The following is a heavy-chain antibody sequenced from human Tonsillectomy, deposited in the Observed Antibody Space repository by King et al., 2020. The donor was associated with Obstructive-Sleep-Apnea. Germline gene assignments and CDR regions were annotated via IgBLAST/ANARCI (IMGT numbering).Heavy chain of an antibody. J-gene: IGHJ6*02. CDR1: GGSISSSNW. CDR3: ARRYYYYYGMDV. Sequence: QLQESGPGLVKPSGTLSFTCAVSGGSISSSNWWSWVRQPPGKGLDWIGEMYHIGRSNYNPSLKSRVTTPVYKSKNPFSLKLSSVTAADTAVYYCARRYYYYYGMDVWGQGTTVTVSS. V-gene: IGHV4-4*02. CDR2: MYHIGRS.